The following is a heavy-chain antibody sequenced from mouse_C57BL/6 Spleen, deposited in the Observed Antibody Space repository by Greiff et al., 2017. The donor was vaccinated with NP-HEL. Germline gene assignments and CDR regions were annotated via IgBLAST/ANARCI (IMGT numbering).Heavy chain of an antibody. Sequence: VQLQQSGPELVKPGASVKIPCKASGYTFTDYNMDWVKQSHGKSLEWIGDINPNNGGTIYNQKFKGKATLTVDKSSSTAYMELRSLTSEDTAVYYCARGATTVEEEDYAMDYWGQGTSVTVSS. V-gene: IGHV1-18*01. CDR1: GYTFTDYN. CDR2: INPNNGGT. D-gene: IGHD1-1*01. J-gene: IGHJ4*01. CDR3: ARGATTVEEEDYAMDY.